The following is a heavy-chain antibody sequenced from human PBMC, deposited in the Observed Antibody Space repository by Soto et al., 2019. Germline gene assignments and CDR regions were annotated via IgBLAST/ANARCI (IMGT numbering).Heavy chain of an antibody. D-gene: IGHD6-19*01. J-gene: IGHJ3*02. CDR3: ARAVAVAGPDAFDI. CDR2: IKQDGSEK. CDR1: GFTFSGYW. Sequence: GGSLRLSCAASGFTFSGYWMSWVRQAPGKGLEWVANIKQDGSEKYYVDSVKGRFTISRDNAKNSLYLQMNSLRAEDTAVYYCARAVAVAGPDAFDIWGQGTMVT. V-gene: IGHV3-7*03.